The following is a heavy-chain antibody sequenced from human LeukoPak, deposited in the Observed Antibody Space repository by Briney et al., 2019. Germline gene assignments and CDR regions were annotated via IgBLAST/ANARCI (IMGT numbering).Heavy chain of an antibody. V-gene: IGHV1-18*01. D-gene: IGHD1-14*01. CDR2: ISGYNGET. CDR3: ARDPEGNQDFDH. CDR1: GYSFTTYG. J-gene: IGHJ4*02. Sequence: ASVKVSCKASGYSFTTYGISWVRQGPGQGIEWVGWISGYNGETNYAQKVQGRVTMTTDTSTSTAYMELRSLRSDDTAVYYCARDPEGNQDFDHWGQGTLVTVSS.